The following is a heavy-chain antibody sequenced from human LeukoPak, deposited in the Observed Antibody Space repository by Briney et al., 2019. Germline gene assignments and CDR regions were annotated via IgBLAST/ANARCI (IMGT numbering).Heavy chain of an antibody. CDR1: RLTFRSYG. CDR2: IRYDGSKE. CDR3: AKDSRYYYVDY. D-gene: IGHD1-14*01. V-gene: IGHV3-30*02. J-gene: IGHJ4*02. Sequence: GGSLRLSCAASRLTFRSYGMHWVRQAPGKGLEGVAFIRYDGSKEYYADSGKGRFTISRDNSKNTLYLQMNSLKTEDTAEYYCAKDSRYYYVDYWGQGTLVTVSS.